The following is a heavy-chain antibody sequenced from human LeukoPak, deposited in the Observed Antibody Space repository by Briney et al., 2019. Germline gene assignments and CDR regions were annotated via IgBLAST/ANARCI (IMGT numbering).Heavy chain of an antibody. CDR1: GFTFSSYS. V-gene: IGHV3-48*01. CDR3: ARGTDAFDI. Sequence: RPGGSLRLSYAASGFTFSSYSMNWVRQAPGKGLEWVSYISSSSSTIYYADSVKGRFTISRDNAKNSLYLQMNSLRAEDTAVYYCARGTDAFDIWGQGTMVTVSS. CDR2: ISSSSSTI. J-gene: IGHJ3*02.